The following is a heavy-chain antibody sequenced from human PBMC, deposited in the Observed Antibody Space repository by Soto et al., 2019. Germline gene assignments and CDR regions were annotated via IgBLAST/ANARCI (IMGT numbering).Heavy chain of an antibody. V-gene: IGHV3-23*01. CDR2: ISGSGGST. Sequence: PGGSLRLSCAASGFTFSSYAMSWVRQAPGKGLEWVSAISGSGGSTYYADSVKGRFTISRDNSKNTLYLQMNSLRAEDTAVYYCATTISSSWYQPDYWGQGTQVTVSS. J-gene: IGHJ4*02. CDR3: ATTISSSWYQPDY. CDR1: GFTFSSYA. D-gene: IGHD6-13*01.